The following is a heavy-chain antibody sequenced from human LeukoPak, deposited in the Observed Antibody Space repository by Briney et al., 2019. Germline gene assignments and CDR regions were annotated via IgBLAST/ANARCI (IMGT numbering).Heavy chain of an antibody. D-gene: IGHD2-2*01. CDR1: GFTFSSYG. V-gene: IGHV3-30*03. J-gene: IGHJ6*02. Sequence: GGSLRLSCAAPGFTFSSYGMHWVRQAPGKGLEWVALISYDGSNEYYADSVRGRFTISRDNSKFTLYMQMNSLRAEDTAVYYCARVRAGYCTSTSCYTGMDVWGQGTTVTVSS. CDR3: ARVRAGYCTSTSCYTGMDV. CDR2: ISYDGSNE.